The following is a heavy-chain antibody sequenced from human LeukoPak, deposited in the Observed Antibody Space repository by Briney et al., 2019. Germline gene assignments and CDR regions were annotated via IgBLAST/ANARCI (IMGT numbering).Heavy chain of an antibody. J-gene: IGHJ3*02. CDR1: GGSISSYY. CDR2: IYYSGST. Sequence: PSETLSLTCTVSGGSISSYYWSWIRQPPGKGLEWIGYIYYSGSTNYNPSLKSRVTISVGTSKNQFSLKLSSVTAADTAVYYCARPVNHQLWFGEGTPRQAFDIWGQGTMVTVSS. V-gene: IGHV4-59*08. CDR3: ARPVNHQLWFGEGTPRQAFDI. D-gene: IGHD3-10*01.